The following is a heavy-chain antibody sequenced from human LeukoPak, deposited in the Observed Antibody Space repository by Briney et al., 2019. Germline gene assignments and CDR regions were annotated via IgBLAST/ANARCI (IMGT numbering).Heavy chain of an antibody. Sequence: ASVKVSCKASGYTFTTHSVSWVRQVPGQGLEWMGWNSAYNGDTKYAQKFQGRVTMTTDASTTTAYMELRSLTSDDTAVYYCARDPSTPSGRYEHFDYWGQGTLVTVSS. D-gene: IGHD1-26*01. CDR2: NSAYNGDT. V-gene: IGHV1-18*01. CDR3: ARDPSTPSGRYEHFDY. CDR1: GYTFTTHS. J-gene: IGHJ4*02.